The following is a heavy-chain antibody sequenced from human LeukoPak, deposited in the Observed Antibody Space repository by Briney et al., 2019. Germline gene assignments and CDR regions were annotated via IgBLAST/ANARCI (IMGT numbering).Heavy chain of an antibody. V-gene: IGHV4-30-2*01. CDR2: IYHSGST. CDR1: GGSISSGGFS. Sequence: SQTLSLTCGVSGGSISSGGFSWSWIRQPPGKGLEWIGYIYHSGSTYYKPSLKSRVTISIDRSKNYSSLNLSSVTAADTAVYYCAREGSGSCFDYWGQGTLVTVSS. CDR3: AREGSGSCFDY. J-gene: IGHJ4*02. D-gene: IGHD1-26*01.